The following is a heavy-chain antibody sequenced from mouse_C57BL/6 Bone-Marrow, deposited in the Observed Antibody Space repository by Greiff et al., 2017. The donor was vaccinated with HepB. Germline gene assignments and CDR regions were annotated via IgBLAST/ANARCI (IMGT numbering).Heavy chain of an antibody. CDR1: GFSLTSYG. CDR3: AYKDYAMDY. D-gene: IGHD1-3*01. CDR2: IWGDGST. V-gene: IGHV2-3*01. J-gene: IGHJ4*01. Sequence: VHLVESGPGLVAPSQCLSITCTVSGFSLTSYGVRWVRQPPGKGLEWLGVIWGDGSTNYHSALISRLSISKDNSKSQVFIKLNSLQTDDTATYYCAYKDYAMDYWGQGTSVTVSS.